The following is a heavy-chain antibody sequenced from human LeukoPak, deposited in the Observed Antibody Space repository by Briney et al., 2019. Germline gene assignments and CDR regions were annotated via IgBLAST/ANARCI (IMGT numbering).Heavy chain of an antibody. J-gene: IGHJ2*01. Sequence: ASVTVSCKASGYTFTTYDINWVRQAPGQGLEWMGWMNPNSGNTGYAQKFQGRVTITRNTSISTAYMELTSLRSEDTAVYYCGRGGHGGNSYWYFDLWGRGTLVTVSS. CDR2: MNPNSGNT. CDR3: GRGGHGGNSYWYFDL. V-gene: IGHV1-8*03. D-gene: IGHD4-23*01. CDR1: GYTFTTYD.